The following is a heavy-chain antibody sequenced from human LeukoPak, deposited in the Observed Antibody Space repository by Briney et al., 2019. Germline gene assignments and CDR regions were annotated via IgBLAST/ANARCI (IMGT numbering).Heavy chain of an antibody. CDR2: ISHDGDHK. V-gene: IGHV3-30*12. Sequence: GGSLRLSCAASGFTFSSYGMHWVRQAPGTGLEWVAVISHDGDHKYHADSVKGRFTISRDNAKNTLYLQMTNLRVEDTAVYYCATDWAWGGFDHWGQGALVTVSS. D-gene: IGHD3-16*01. CDR3: ATDWAWGGFDH. CDR1: GFTFSSYG. J-gene: IGHJ4*02.